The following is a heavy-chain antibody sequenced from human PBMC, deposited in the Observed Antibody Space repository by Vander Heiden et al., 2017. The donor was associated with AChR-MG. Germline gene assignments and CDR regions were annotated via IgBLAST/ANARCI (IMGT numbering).Heavy chain of an antibody. CDR3: AKGHIAARPYYFDY. Sequence: EVQLLASGGGLVQPGGSLRLSCAAFGFTFSSYAMSWVPQAPGKGLEWVAAISGSGGSTYYADSVKGRFTISRDNSKNTLYLQMNSLRAEDTAVYYCAKGHIAARPYYFDYWGQGTLVTVSS. V-gene: IGHV3-23*01. CDR2: ISGSGGST. CDR1: GFTFSSYA. D-gene: IGHD6-6*01. J-gene: IGHJ4*02.